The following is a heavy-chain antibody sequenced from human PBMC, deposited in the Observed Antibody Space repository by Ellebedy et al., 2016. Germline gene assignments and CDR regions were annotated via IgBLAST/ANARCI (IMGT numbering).Heavy chain of an antibody. V-gene: IGHV1-3*01. CDR3: ARGNYFGSASNYVYWYFDL. J-gene: IGHJ2*01. CDR2: INAGTGDT. CDR1: GYTFISYA. D-gene: IGHD3-10*01. Sequence: ASVKVSCKSSGYTFISYAMHWVRQAPGQRLEWMGWINAGTGDTTYSEKFQGRVAITRDTSASTAYMELRSLRSEDTALYYCARGNYFGSASNYVYWYFDLWGRGTRVTVSS.